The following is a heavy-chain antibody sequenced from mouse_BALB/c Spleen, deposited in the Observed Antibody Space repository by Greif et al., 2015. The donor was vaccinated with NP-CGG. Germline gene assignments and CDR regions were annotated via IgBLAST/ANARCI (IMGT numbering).Heavy chain of an antibody. CDR2: ISSGGSYT. D-gene: IGHD2-1*01. CDR3: ARHGNYDY. Sequence: EVKLVESGGGSVKPGGSLKLSCAASGFTFSSYAMSWVRQTPEKRLEWVATISSGGSYTYYPDSVKGRFTISRDNAKNTLYLQMSSLRSEDTAMYYCARHGNYDYWGQGTTLTVSS. J-gene: IGHJ2*01. V-gene: IGHV5-9-3*01. CDR1: GFTFSSYA.